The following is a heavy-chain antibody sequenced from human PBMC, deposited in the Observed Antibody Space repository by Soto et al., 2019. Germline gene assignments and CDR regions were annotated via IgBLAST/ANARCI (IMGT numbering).Heavy chain of an antibody. CDR1: GYTFTSYY. V-gene: IGHV1-18*04. CDR3: ARRGIAVAGTLDY. D-gene: IGHD6-19*01. CDR2: ISAYNGNT. J-gene: IGHJ4*02. Sequence: ASVKVSCKASGYTFTSYYMHWVRQAPGQGLEWMGWISAYNGNTNYAQKLQGRVTMTTDTSTSTAYVELRSLRSDDTAVYYCARRGIAVAGTLDYWGQGTLVTVSS.